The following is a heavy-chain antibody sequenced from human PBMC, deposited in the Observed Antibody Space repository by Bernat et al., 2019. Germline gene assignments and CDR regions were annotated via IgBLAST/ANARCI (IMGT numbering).Heavy chain of an antibody. Sequence: EVQLVESGGGLVQPGGSLRLSCAASGFTFTSYWMSWVRQAPGKGLEWVANIKEDGSAKYYVDSVKGRFTISRDNAKNSLFLQMNSLRAEDTAVYYCARQRTSWSSAFDIWGQGTMVTVSS. V-gene: IGHV3-7*03. CDR2: IKEDGSAK. CDR3: ARQRTSWSSAFDI. D-gene: IGHD2-2*01. J-gene: IGHJ3*02. CDR1: GFTFTSYW.